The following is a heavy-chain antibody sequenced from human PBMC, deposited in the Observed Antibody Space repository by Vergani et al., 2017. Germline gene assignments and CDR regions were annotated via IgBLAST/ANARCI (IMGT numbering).Heavy chain of an antibody. CDR1: GGSISSGSYY. D-gene: IGHD6-13*01. V-gene: IGHV4-61*02. CDR3: ARGSSWMDYYYYGMGV. CDR2: IYTSGST. Sequence: QVQLQESGPGLVKPSQTLSLTCTVSGGSISSGSYYWSWIRQPAGKGLEWIGRIYTSGSTNYNPSLKSRVTISVDTSKNQFSLKLSSVTAADTAVYYCARGSSWMDYYYYGMGVWGQGTTVTVSS. J-gene: IGHJ6*02.